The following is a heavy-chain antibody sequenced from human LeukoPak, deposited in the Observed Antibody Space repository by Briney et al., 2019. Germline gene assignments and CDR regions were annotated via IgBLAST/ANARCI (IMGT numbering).Heavy chain of an antibody. CDR1: GGSISSYY. D-gene: IGHD5-18*01. CDR3: ARADVDTAMVPYYFDY. CDR2: IHYSGST. Sequence: SETLSLTCTVSGGSISSYYWSWIRQPPGKGLEWIGYIHYSGSTNYNPSLKSRVTISVDTSKNQFSLKLSSVTAADTAVYYCARADVDTAMVPYYFDYWGQGTLVTVSS. V-gene: IGHV4-59*01. J-gene: IGHJ4*02.